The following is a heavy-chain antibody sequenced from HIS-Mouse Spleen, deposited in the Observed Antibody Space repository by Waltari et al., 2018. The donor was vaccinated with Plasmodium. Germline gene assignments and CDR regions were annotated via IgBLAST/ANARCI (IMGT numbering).Heavy chain of an antibody. CDR1: GYTFTGYY. Sequence: QVQLVQSGAEVKKPGASVKVSCKASGYTFTGYYMHWVRQAPGQGLEWMGWINPNSGGTNYAKKFQGMVPMTRDTSISTAYMELSRLRSDDTAVYYCARVLGYKAAAGTFVEYFQHWGQGTLVTVSS. CDR2: INPNSGGT. CDR3: ARVLGYKAAAGTFVEYFQH. D-gene: IGHD6-13*01. J-gene: IGHJ1*01. V-gene: IGHV1-2*02.